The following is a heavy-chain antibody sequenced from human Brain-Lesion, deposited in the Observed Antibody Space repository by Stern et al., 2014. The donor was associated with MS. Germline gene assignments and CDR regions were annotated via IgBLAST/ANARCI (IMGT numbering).Heavy chain of an antibody. CDR2: VSYDGSNK. CDR3: AKDRQYLTYFFDH. V-gene: IGHV3-30*18. Sequence: VQLVQSGGGVVQPGRPLRLSCVASGFTFGSCAMHWVRQAPGKGLEGVAGVSYDGSNKYYADSVKGRFTISRDNSQNTLYMQMSSLRPEDTAVYYCAKDRQYLTYFFDHWGQGSLVTVSS. D-gene: IGHD2/OR15-2a*01. CDR1: GFTFGSCA. J-gene: IGHJ5*02.